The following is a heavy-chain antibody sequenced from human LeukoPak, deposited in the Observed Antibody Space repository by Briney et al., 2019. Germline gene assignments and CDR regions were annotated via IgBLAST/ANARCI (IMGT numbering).Heavy chain of an antibody. CDR1: GYTFTRFG. J-gene: IGHJ5*02. CDR3: ARDFYWNSPTWYECFDP. D-gene: IGHD2-2*01. CDR2: VNTYNGDT. V-gene: IGHV1-18*01. Sequence: GASVKVSCVASGYTFTRFGISWVRQAPGQGLEWMGWVNTYNGDTSYAQRLQGRVTMTTDTSTSTTYLELRSLRSDDTAMYYCARDFYWNSPTWYECFDPWGQGTLVTVSS.